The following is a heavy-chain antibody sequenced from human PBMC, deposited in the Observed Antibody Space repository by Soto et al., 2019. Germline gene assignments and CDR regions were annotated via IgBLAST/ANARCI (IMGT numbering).Heavy chain of an antibody. CDR2: ISYGGSNK. CDR3: AKDLGSEGFWLRSYYYGMDV. CDR1: GFTFSSYG. Sequence: GGSLRLSCAASGFTFSSYGMHWVRQAPGKGLEWVAVISYGGSNKYYADSVKGRFTISRDNSKNTLYLQMNSLRAEDTAVYYSAKDLGSEGFWLRSYYYGMDVWGQGTTFTVSS. D-gene: IGHD5-12*01. J-gene: IGHJ6*02. V-gene: IGHV3-30*18.